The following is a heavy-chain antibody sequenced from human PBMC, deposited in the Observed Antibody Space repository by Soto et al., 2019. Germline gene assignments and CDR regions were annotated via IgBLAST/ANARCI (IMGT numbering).Heavy chain of an antibody. CDR2: IDPSDSQT. D-gene: IGHD1-26*01. Sequence: GESLQSSSQVSGYRFAGYWITWVRQRPGKGLEWMGRIDPSDSQTYYSPSFRGHVTISATKSITTVFLQWSSLRASDTAVYYCAKGIVGATTPEYFQHCGQGTLVTVSS. CDR3: AKGIVGATTPEYFQH. J-gene: IGHJ1*01. CDR1: GYRFAGYW. V-gene: IGHV5-10-1*01.